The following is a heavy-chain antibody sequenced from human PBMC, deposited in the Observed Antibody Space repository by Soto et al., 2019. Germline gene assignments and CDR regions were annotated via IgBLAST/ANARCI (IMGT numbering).Heavy chain of an antibody. D-gene: IGHD3-9*01. CDR3: TRQYYDILTGYYNFDY. CDR2: IKSKTDGGTT. CDR1: GFTFSNAW. Sequence: GGSLRLSCAASGFTFSNAWMNWVRQAPGKGLEWVGRIKSKTDGGTTDYAAPVKDRFTISRDDSKNTLYLQMNSLKTEDTAVYYCTRQYYDILTGYYNFDYWGQGTLVTVSS. J-gene: IGHJ4*02. V-gene: IGHV3-15*07.